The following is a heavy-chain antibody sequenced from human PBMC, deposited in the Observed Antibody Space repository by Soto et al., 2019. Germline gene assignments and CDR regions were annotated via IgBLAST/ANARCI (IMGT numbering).Heavy chain of an antibody. Sequence: PSQTLSVTCDISGDSVSSNSAAWNWIRQSPSRGLEWLGRTYYRSKWYNDYAVSVKSRITINPDTSKNQFSLQLNSVTPEDTAVYYCARDLENETPSGPAGYWGQGTLVTVSS. V-gene: IGHV6-1*01. CDR2: TYYRSKWYN. CDR1: GDSVSSNSAA. J-gene: IGHJ4*02. D-gene: IGHD1-1*01. CDR3: ARDLENETPSGPAGY.